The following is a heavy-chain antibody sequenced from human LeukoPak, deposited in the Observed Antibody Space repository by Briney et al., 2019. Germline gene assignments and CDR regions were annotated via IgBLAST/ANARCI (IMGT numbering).Heavy chain of an antibody. Sequence: PSQTLSLTCTVSGGSISSGSYYWRWIRQPAGKGLEWIGRIYTSGGTNYNPSLKSRVTISVDTSKNQFSLKLSSVTAADTAVYYCARDTSHAGDANWFDPWGQGTLVTVSS. D-gene: IGHD3-10*01. CDR3: ARDTSHAGDANWFDP. CDR1: GGSISSGSYY. V-gene: IGHV4-61*02. J-gene: IGHJ5*02. CDR2: IYTSGGT.